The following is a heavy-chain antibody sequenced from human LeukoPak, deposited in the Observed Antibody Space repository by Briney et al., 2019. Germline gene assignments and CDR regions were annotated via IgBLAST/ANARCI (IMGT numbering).Heavy chain of an antibody. D-gene: IGHD2-2*01. CDR2: ISAYNGNT. V-gene: IGHV1-18*01. J-gene: IGHJ4*02. CDR3: ARGAVPVVPAPPDY. Sequence: ASVKVSCKASSYTFTSYGISWVRQAPGQGLECMGWISAYNGNTNYAQKLQGRVTMTTDTSTSTAYMELRSLRSDDTAVYYCARGAVPVVPAPPDYWGQGTLVTVSS. CDR1: SYTFTSYG.